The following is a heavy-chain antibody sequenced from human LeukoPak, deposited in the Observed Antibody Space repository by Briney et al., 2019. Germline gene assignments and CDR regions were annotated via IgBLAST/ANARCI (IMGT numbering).Heavy chain of an antibody. D-gene: IGHD3-3*01. V-gene: IGHV4-4*07. J-gene: IGHJ4*02. CDR3: VRYEGDF. CDR1: GASICSYH. Sequence: SETLSLTCTVSGASICSYHWSWIRQPAGEGLEWIGRIYTSGSTNYNPSLKSRVTMSVDTSKNQFSLKLTSVTAADTAVYYCVRYEGDFWGQGTLVTVSS. CDR2: IYTSGST.